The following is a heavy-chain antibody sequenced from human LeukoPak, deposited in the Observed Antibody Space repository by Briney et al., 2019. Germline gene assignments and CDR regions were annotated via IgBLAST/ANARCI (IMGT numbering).Heavy chain of an antibody. V-gene: IGHV3-7*01. CDR3: SKDASGWSRD. J-gene: IGHJ4*02. CDR2: INQDGSEE. D-gene: IGHD6-19*01. CDR1: GFNFRSFW. Sequence: PGGSLRLSCAASGFNFRSFWMGWLRQAPGSGLEWVANINQDGSEEHYVGSVQGRFSISRDNAENSLVLQMNSLRAEDTAVYYCSKDASGWSRDWGQGTLVTVSS.